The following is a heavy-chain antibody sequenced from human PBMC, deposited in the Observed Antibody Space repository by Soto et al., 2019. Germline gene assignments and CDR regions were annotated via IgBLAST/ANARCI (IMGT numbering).Heavy chain of an antibody. D-gene: IGHD3-10*01. CDR2: IYYSGST. V-gene: IGHV4-39*01. Sequence: SETLSLTCTVSGGSISSSSYYWGWIRQPPGKGLEWIGSIYYSGSTYYNPSLKSRVTISVDTSKNQFSLKLSSVTAADTAVYYCATMVRGVRFDYWGQGTLVTVSS. CDR1: GGSISSSSYY. J-gene: IGHJ4*02. CDR3: ATMVRGVRFDY.